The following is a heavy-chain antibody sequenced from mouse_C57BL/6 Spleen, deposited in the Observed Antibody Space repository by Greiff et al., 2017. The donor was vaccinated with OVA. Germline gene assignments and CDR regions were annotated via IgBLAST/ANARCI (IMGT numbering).Heavy chain of an antibody. V-gene: IGHV1-76*01. CDR1: GYTFTDYY. D-gene: IGHD2-3*01. CDR3: ASSYESYYFDY. CDR2: IYPGSGNT. Sequence: VQLQQSGAELVRPGASVKLSCKASGYTFTDYYINWVKQRPGQGLEWIARIYPGSGNTYYNEKFKGKATLTAEKSSSTAYMQLSSLTSEDSAVYFCASSYESYYFDYWGQGTTLTVSS. J-gene: IGHJ2*01.